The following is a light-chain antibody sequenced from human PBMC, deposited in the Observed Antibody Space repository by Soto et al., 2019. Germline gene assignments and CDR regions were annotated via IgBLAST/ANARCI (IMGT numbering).Light chain of an antibody. V-gene: IGLV2-11*01. Sequence: QSALTQPRSVSGSPGQSVTISCTGTSSDVGGYNYVSWYQQHPGRAPKLMIYYVSKRPSGVPDRFSGSKSGNTASLTISGLQAEDDADYYCCSYAGSYTFGVFGGGTKLTVL. CDR2: YVS. CDR1: SSDVGGYNY. CDR3: CSYAGSYTFGV. J-gene: IGLJ2*01.